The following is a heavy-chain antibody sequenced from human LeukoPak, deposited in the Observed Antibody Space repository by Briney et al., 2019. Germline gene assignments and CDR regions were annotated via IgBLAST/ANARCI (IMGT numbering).Heavy chain of an antibody. CDR1: GFTVSSNY. CDR2: IYSGGST. J-gene: IGHJ4*02. D-gene: IGHD6-19*01. CDR3: ARDGYSSGWYYFDY. V-gene: IGHV3-53*01. Sequence: GGSLRLSCAASGFTVSSNYMSWVRQAPGKGLEWVSVIYSGGSTYYADSVKGRFTISRDNSKNTLYLQMNSLRAEDTAVYYCARDGYSSGWYYFDYWGQGTLVTVSS.